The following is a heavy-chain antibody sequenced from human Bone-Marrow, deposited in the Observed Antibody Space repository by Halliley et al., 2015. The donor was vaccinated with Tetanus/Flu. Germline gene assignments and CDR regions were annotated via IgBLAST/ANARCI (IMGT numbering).Heavy chain of an antibody. CDR3: ARERRDGDYGAGLEY. CDR1: GFTLSRYG. J-gene: IGHJ4*02. Sequence: SLRLSCAASGFTLSRYGMHWVRQAPGKGLEWVAVIWYDGNNKYYADSVKGRFTISRDESKNMLHLQMNSLGADDTAVYYCARERRDGDYGAGLEYWGQGTLVTVSS. CDR2: IWYDGNNK. V-gene: IGHV3-33*01. D-gene: IGHD4-17*01.